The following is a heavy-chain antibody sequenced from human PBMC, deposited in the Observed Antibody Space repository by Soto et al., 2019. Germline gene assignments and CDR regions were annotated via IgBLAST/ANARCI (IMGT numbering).Heavy chain of an antibody. V-gene: IGHV3-9*01. Sequence: EVQLVESGGGLVQPGRSLRLSCAASGFTFDDYAMHWVRQAPGRGLEWVSRITWNSGTIDYAYSVKGRFTISRDNAKSSLYLQMTRLRAAATALYYCTKSRRLYYMDVWGKGTTVNVSS. D-gene: IGHD2-2*01. CDR2: ITWNSGTI. CDR3: TKSRRLYYMDV. J-gene: IGHJ6*03. CDR1: GFTFDDYA.